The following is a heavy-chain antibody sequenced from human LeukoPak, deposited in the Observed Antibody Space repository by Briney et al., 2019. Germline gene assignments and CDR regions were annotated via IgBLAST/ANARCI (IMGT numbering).Heavy chain of an antibody. V-gene: IGHV3-23*01. Sequence: GGSLRLSCAASGFTFSSYAMAWVRRAPGKGLEWGSGISGDAVTIYYADSVKGRFTISRDNSKNTLYLQMSSLRAEDTAVYYCAKRDYYDSSGYFPLFDYWGQGTLVTVSS. J-gene: IGHJ4*02. CDR1: GFTFSSYA. CDR2: ISGDAVTI. D-gene: IGHD3-22*01. CDR3: AKRDYYDSSGYFPLFDY.